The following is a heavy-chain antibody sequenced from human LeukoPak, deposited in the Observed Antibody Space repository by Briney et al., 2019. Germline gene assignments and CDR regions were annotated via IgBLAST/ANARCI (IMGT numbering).Heavy chain of an antibody. D-gene: IGHD3-22*01. CDR2: INHSGST. CDR1: GGSFSGYY. Sequence: SETLSLTCAVYGGSFSGYYWSWIRQPPGKGLEWIGEINHSGSTNYNPSLKSRVTISVDTSKNQFSLKLSSVTAADTAVYYCARDEPTRAYYYDSSDDCWGQGTLVTVSS. V-gene: IGHV4-34*01. J-gene: IGHJ4*02. CDR3: ARDEPTRAYYYDSSDDC.